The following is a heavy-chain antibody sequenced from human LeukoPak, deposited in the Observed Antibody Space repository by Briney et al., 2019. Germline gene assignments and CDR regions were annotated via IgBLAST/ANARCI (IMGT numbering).Heavy chain of an antibody. CDR3: ARRNLFDY. Sequence: GGSLRLSCVASGFTFRDYWMTWVRRAPGKGLECVANIKYDGSDKYYVDSVKGRFTISRDNAKNSVYLQMNSLRVEDTAVYYCARRNLFDYWGQGTVVTVSS. J-gene: IGHJ4*02. CDR1: GFTFRDYW. CDR2: IKYDGSDK. V-gene: IGHV3-7*01. D-gene: IGHD1-14*01.